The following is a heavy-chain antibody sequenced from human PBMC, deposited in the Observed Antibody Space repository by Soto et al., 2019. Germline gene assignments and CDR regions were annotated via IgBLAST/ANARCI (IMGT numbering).Heavy chain of an antibody. J-gene: IGHJ3*02. Sequence: GGSLRLSCAASGFTFSSYAMHWVRQAPGKGLEYVSAISSNGGSTYYANSVKGRFTISRDNSKNTLYLQMGSLRAEDMAVYYCARGVTIFGVVTASQFDIWGQGTMVTVSS. V-gene: IGHV3-64*01. CDR3: ARGVTIFGVVTASQFDI. CDR2: ISSNGGST. D-gene: IGHD3-3*01. CDR1: GFTFSSYA.